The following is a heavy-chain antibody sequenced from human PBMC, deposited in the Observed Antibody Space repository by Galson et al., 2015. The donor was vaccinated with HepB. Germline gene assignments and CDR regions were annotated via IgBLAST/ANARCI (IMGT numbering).Heavy chain of an antibody. CDR1: GFTFSSYW. Sequence: SLRLSCAASGFTFSSYWMSWVRQAPGKGLEWVANIKQDGSEKYYVDSVKGRFTISRDNAKNSLYLQMNSLRAEDTAVYYCARVFTMPYRAVYYMDVWGKGTTVTVSS. CDR3: ARVFTMPYRAVYYMDV. V-gene: IGHV3-7*01. D-gene: IGHD3-10*01. CDR2: IKQDGSEK. J-gene: IGHJ6*03.